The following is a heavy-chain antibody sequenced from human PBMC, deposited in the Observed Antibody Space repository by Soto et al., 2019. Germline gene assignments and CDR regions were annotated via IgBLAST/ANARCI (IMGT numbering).Heavy chain of an antibody. CDR1: GFTFSGYW. CDR3: ARAAYGEYWFDP. V-gene: IGHV3-74*01. J-gene: IGHJ5*02. CDR2: INGDGRTT. Sequence: EVPLVESGGGVVPPGGSLRLSCAASGFTFSGYWMHWVRQAPGKGLMWVSRINGDGRTTNYADSVKGRFTISRENAKNTLYLRMNSLRAEDTAVYYCARAAYGEYWFDPWGQGTLVTVSS. D-gene: IGHD4-17*01.